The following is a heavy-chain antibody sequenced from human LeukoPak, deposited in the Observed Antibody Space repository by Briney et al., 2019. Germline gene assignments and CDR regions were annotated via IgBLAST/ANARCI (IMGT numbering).Heavy chain of an antibody. CDR1: GASVSSSMYY. D-gene: IGHD6-19*01. J-gene: IGHJ5*02. Sequence: PSETLSLTCTVSGASVSSSMYYWGWIRQPPGKGLEWIGSIYYSGSIYYNPSLKSRVTISVDTSKNQFSLKLSSVTAADTAVYYCARGLERYNSGWYMRGWFDPWGQGTLVTVSS. CDR3: ARGLERYNSGWYMRGWFDP. CDR2: IYYSGSI. V-gene: IGHV4-39*07.